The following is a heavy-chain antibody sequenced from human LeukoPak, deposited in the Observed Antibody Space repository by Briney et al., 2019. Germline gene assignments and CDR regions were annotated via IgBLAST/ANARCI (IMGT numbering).Heavy chain of an antibody. CDR3: ARDDSSGWYSLG. CDR2: INGESKSI. D-gene: IGHD6-13*01. Sequence: GGSLRLSCSASGFTFSNYPMNWVRQAPGKGLQWLSYINGESKSIYYSDSVKGRFTISRDNARNSLFLQMNSLRADDTAVYYCARDDSSGWYSLGWGQGTLVTVSS. J-gene: IGHJ4*02. CDR1: GFTFSNYP. V-gene: IGHV3-48*01.